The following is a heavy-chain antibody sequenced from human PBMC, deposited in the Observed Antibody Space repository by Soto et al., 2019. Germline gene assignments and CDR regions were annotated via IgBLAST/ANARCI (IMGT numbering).Heavy chain of an antibody. CDR1: GYTFTNYG. D-gene: IGHD3-10*01. CDR3: ARDLDGSGSYYTDY. V-gene: IGHV1-18*01. J-gene: IGHJ4*02. CDR2: ISHWGKT. Sequence: ASVKVSCKASGYTFTNYGISWVRQAPGQGLEWMGWISHWGKTNYAQKLQGRVTMTTDTSASTAFMGLRSLRSDDTAMYFCARDLDGSGSYYTDYWGQGTLVTVSS.